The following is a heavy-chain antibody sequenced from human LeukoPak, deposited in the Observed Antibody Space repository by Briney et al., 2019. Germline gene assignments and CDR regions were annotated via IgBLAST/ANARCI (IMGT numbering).Heavy chain of an antibody. V-gene: IGHV3-15*01. D-gene: IGHD3-9*01. CDR1: GFTFSNDW. J-gene: IGHJ4*02. CDR3: TTRLRYFDWTIYDFDY. Sequence: GGSLRLSCAASGFTFSNDWMSWVRQAPRKGLEWVGRIKSKTDGGTTDYAAPVKGRFTISRDDSKNTLYLQMNSLKTEDTAVYYCTTRLRYFDWTIYDFDYWGQGTLVTVSS. CDR2: IKSKTDGGTT.